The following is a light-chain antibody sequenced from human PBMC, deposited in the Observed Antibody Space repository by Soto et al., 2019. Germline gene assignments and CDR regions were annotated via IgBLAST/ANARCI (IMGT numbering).Light chain of an antibody. CDR1: QDIITW. CDR3: QQTDSFPIT. CDR2: TAS. Sequence: DIHMTQSPSSVTASFGHRVTIICRASQDIITWLAWYQQKQGKAPNLLIYTASNLQSGVPSRFSGSGYGTHFNLTISSLQTEDFGTYYCQQTDSFPITFGQGTRLEIK. V-gene: IGKV1-12*01. J-gene: IGKJ5*01.